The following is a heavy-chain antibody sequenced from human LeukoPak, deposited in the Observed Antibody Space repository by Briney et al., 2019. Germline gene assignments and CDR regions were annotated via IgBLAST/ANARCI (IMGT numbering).Heavy chain of an antibody. Sequence: GGSLRLSCAASGFTFSSYAMSWVRQAPGKGLKWVSAISGSGGSTYYADSVKGRFTISRDNSKNTLYMQMNSLRAEDTAVYYCAKTKSTYYYDSSGYYPFDYWGQGTLVTVSS. CDR2: ISGSGGST. CDR1: GFTFSSYA. J-gene: IGHJ4*02. CDR3: AKTKSTYYYDSSGYYPFDY. D-gene: IGHD3-22*01. V-gene: IGHV3-23*01.